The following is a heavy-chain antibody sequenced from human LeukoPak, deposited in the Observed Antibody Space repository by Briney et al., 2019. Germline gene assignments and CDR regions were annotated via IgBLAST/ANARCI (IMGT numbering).Heavy chain of an antibody. V-gene: IGHV3-74*01. J-gene: IGHJ4*02. Sequence: AGGSLRLSCAASGFTFSSYWMHWVRQAPGKGLVWVSRINSDGSSTSYADSVKGRFTISRDNAKNSLFLQMNSLTADDTAVYYCARERTTIVSGTTIGAYWGQGTLVTVSS. CDR3: ARERTTIVSGTTIGAY. D-gene: IGHD2/OR15-2a*01. CDR2: INSDGSST. CDR1: GFTFSSYW.